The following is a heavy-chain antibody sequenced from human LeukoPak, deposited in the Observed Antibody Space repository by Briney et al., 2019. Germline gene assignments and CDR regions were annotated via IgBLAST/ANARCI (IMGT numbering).Heavy chain of an antibody. CDR2: IYYSGST. Sequence: SETLSLSCTVSGGSISSYYWSWIRQPPGKGLEWIGYIYYSGSTNYTPSLKSRVTISVDTSKNQFSLKLSSVTAADTAVYYCARDDGDGDTWGYWGQGTRVTVSS. V-gene: IGHV4-59*01. D-gene: IGHD5-24*01. CDR3: ARDDGDGDTWGY. J-gene: IGHJ4*02. CDR1: GGSISSYY.